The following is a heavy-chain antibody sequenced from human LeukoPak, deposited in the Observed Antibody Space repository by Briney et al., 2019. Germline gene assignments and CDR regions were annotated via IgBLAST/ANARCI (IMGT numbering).Heavy chain of an antibody. V-gene: IGHV4-59*01. CDR2: IYYSGST. D-gene: IGHD5-12*01. J-gene: IGHJ6*03. CDR3: ASSGHTSWAGFYYYYMDV. CDR1: GGSISSYY. Sequence: SETLSLTCTVSGGSISSYYWSWIRQPPRKGLEWIGYIYYSGSTNYNPSLKSRVTISVDTSKNQFSLKLSSVTAADTAVYYCASSGHTSWAGFYYYYMDVWGKGTTVTVSS.